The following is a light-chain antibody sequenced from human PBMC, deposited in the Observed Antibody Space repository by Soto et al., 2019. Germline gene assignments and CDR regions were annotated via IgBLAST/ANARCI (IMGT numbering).Light chain of an antibody. V-gene: IGKV3-20*01. CDR3: QQYAYSPLN. J-gene: IGKJ4*01. CDR1: RTVGNNY. Sequence: EILLTQSPFTLSLSAGAIATLPCTASRTVGNNYLAWYQQRPGQAPNLLIYDASNRATGIPDRFSGSGSGTDFTLTITRLEPEDSAMYYCQQYAYSPLNFGGGTKVDIK. CDR2: DAS.